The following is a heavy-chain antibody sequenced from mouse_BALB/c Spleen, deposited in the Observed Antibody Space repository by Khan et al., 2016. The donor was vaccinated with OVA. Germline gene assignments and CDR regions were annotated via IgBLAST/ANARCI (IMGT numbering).Heavy chain of an antibody. Sequence: VQLQQSGPELVKPGASVKISCKTSGYTFPEYTVHWVKQSLGKSLDWIGVINPRNGGTAYNQKFKGKATLTVDKSSSTAYMEFRSLTSVDSAVYYCARDAGRYWGQGTSVTVAS. V-gene: IGHV1-18*01. CDR3: ARDAGRY. CDR2: INPRNGGT. D-gene: IGHD3-3*01. J-gene: IGHJ4*01. CDR1: GYTFPEYT.